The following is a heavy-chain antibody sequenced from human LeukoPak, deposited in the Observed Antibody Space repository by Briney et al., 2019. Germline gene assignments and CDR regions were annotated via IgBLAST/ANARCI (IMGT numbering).Heavy chain of an antibody. J-gene: IGHJ4*02. Sequence: ASVKVSCKVFGYTLTELSMHWVRQAPGKGLEWMGGFDPEDGETIYAQKFQGRVTMTEDTSTDTAYMELSSLRSEDTAVYYCATFIRRDGYNYFDYWGQGTLVTVSS. V-gene: IGHV1-24*01. CDR3: ATFIRRDGYNYFDY. CDR2: FDPEDGET. CDR1: GYTLTELS. D-gene: IGHD5-24*01.